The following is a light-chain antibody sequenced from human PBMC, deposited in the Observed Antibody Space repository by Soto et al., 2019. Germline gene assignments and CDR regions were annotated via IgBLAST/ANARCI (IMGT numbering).Light chain of an antibody. J-gene: IGLJ2*01. CDR3: AAWDDSLNGVV. Sequence: QSVLTQPPSVSAAPRQGVTISCSGSSSNIGNNAVNWYQQLPGKAPKLLIYSNNQRPSGVPDRFSGSKSGTSASLAISGLQSEDEADYYCAAWDDSLNGVVFGGGTKVTVL. V-gene: IGLV1-36*01. CDR2: SNN. CDR1: SSNIGNNA.